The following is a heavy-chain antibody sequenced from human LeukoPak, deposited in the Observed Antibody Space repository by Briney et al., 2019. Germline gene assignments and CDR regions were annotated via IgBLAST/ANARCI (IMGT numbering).Heavy chain of an antibody. CDR2: ISPYNGNT. Sequence: GASVKVSCKASGYTFTSYGINWVRQAPGQGLECMGWISPYNGNTKYAEKIQRRVTITTDTSTSTAYMELRSLSSDDTAVYYCARDQRGYGDSSGASKWIDPWGQGTLVTVSS. CDR1: GYTFTSYG. V-gene: IGHV1-18*01. D-gene: IGHD4-17*01. J-gene: IGHJ5*02. CDR3: ARDQRGYGDSSGASKWIDP.